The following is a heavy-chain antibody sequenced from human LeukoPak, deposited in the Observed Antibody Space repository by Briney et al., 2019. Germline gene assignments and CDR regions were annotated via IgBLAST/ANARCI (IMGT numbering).Heavy chain of an antibody. V-gene: IGHV3-74*01. CDR1: GFTFSSHW. CDR2: INGDGSST. Sequence: GGSLRLSCAASGFTFSSHWMHWVRQVPGKGLVWISRINGDGSSTSYGDSVKGRFTISRDNAKGTLYLQMHSLRVEDTAVYYCIRGPTYFDSWGQGTLVTVSS. J-gene: IGHJ4*02. CDR3: IRGPTYFDS.